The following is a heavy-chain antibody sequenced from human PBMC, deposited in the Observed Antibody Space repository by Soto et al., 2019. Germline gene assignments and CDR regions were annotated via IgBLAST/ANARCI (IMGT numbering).Heavy chain of an antibody. CDR3: ARGLLSGSPYSGGWYYFDS. Sequence: SETLSLTCTVSGGSISTYYWSWIRQQPGKGLGWIGSIYYTGSTNYNPSLKSRVTISVDTSKSQFSLKLNSVTAADTAVYYCARGLLSGSPYSGGWYYFDSWGQGTMVTVSS. CDR2: IYYTGST. J-gene: IGHJ4*02. D-gene: IGHD1-26*01. CDR1: GGSISTYY. V-gene: IGHV4-59*01.